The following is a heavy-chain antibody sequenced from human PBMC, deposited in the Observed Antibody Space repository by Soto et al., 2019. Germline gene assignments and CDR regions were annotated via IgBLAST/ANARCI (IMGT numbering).Heavy chain of an antibody. CDR2: ISYDGGNK. Sequence: GGSLRLSCAASGFTFSSYAMHWVRQAPGKGLEWVAVISYDGGNKYYADSVKGRFTISRDNSKNTLYLQMNSLRAEDTAVYYCAKDRVAAAGRYYYYYGMDVWGQGTTVTVSS. CDR3: AKDRVAAAGRYYYYYGMDV. V-gene: IGHV3-30*04. D-gene: IGHD6-13*01. CDR1: GFTFSSYA. J-gene: IGHJ6*02.